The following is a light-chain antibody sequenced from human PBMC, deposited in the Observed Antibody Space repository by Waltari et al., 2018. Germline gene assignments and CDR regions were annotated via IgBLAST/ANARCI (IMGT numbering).Light chain of an antibody. V-gene: IGKV1-39*01. CDR3: QQSYSTWT. CDR2: AAS. J-gene: IGKJ1*01. CDR1: QNINSF. Sequence: DIQMTQSPSSLPASVGDRVTITCRASQNINSFLNWYQQKPGRAPKLLIYAASSLHSGVPSRFSGSGSGTDYTLTISSLQPEDFATYYCQQSYSTWTSGQGTKVEIK.